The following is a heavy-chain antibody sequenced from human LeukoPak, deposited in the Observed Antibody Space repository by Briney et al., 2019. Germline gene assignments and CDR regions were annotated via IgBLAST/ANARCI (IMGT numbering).Heavy chain of an antibody. CDR3: ARERGEEYSSGWYKTNFFDT. CDR2: GVYSGGT. CDR1: SDFFSSVTDY. Sequence: KPSETLSLTCTVSSDFFSSVTDYWAWIRQPPGKGLEWIASGVYSGGTYYNPSLESRVAISADMSKNQISLKLSSVTAADTALYYCARERGEEYSSGWYKTNFFDTWGQGTRVTVSS. V-gene: IGHV4-39*07. J-gene: IGHJ4*02. D-gene: IGHD6-19*01.